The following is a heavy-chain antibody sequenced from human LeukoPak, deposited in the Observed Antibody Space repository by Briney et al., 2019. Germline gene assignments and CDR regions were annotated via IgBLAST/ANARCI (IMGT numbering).Heavy chain of an antibody. CDR1: GGSISSYY. V-gene: IGHV4-59*08. CDR3: ARTEPYSSSWYDY. D-gene: IGHD6-13*01. J-gene: IGHJ4*02. Sequence: SETLSLTCTVSGGSISSYYWSWIRQPPGKGLEWIGYIYYSGSTNYNPSLKGRVTISVDTSKNQFSLKLSSVTAADTAVYYCARTEPYSSSWYDYWGQGTLVTVSS. CDR2: IYYSGST.